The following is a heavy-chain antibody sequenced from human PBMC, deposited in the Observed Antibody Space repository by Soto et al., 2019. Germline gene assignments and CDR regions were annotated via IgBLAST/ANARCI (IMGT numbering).Heavy chain of an antibody. CDR1: GGTFSSYA. V-gene: IGHV1-69*13. Sequence: SVKVSCKASGGTFSSYAISWVRQAPGQGLEWMGGIIPIFGTANYAQKFQGRATITADESTSTAYMELSSLRSEDTAVYYCARDDSSGYYYLSRFDPWGQGTLVTVSS. J-gene: IGHJ5*02. D-gene: IGHD3-22*01. CDR3: ARDDSSGYYYLSRFDP. CDR2: IIPIFGTA.